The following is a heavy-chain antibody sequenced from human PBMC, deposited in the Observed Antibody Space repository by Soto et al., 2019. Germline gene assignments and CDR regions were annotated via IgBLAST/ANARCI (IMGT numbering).Heavy chain of an antibody. CDR3: AKGHYSKGAYYYYYGVDV. V-gene: IGHV3-23*01. CDR2: ISGSGGST. CDR1: GFTFSSYA. J-gene: IGHJ6*02. Sequence: PGGSLRLSCAASGFTFSSYAMSWVRQAPGKGLEWVSAISGSGGSTYYADSVKGRFTISRDNSKNTLYLQMNSLRAEDTAVYYCAKGHYSKGAYYYYYGVDVWGQGTTVTVSS. D-gene: IGHD4-4*01.